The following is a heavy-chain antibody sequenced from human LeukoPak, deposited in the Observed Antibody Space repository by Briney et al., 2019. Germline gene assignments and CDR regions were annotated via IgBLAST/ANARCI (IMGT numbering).Heavy chain of an antibody. CDR2: ISYDGSNK. V-gene: IGHV3-30-3*01. CDR3: AKDHSPTMVRGVKSPDWFDP. J-gene: IGHJ5*02. CDR1: GFTFSSYA. D-gene: IGHD3-10*01. Sequence: GGSLRLSCAASGFTFSSYAMHWVRQAPGKGLEWVAVISYDGSNKYYADSVKGRFTISRDNSKNTLYLQMNSLRAEDTAVYYCAKDHSPTMVRGVKSPDWFDPWGQGTLVTVSS.